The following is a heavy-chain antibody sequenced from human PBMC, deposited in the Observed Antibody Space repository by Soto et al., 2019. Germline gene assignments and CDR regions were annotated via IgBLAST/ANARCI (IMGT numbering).Heavy chain of an antibody. J-gene: IGHJ6*02. Sequence: PGESLKISFTGSGYSFAGYWIGWVRQMPGKGLEWMGIIYPGDSETKDNPSFQGQVTISADKSITTTYLQWSSLKASDTAIYYCAASIFYYGMDVWGQGTMVTVSS. CDR3: AASIFYYGMDV. V-gene: IGHV5-51*01. CDR1: GYSFAGYW. CDR2: IYPGDSET.